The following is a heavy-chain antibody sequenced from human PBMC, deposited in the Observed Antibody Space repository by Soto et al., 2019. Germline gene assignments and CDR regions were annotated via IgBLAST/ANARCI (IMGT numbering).Heavy chain of an antibody. V-gene: IGHV4-59*01. Sequence: QVQLQESGPGLVKPSETLSLTCTVSSGSISRYYWSWIRQSPEKGLEMIGYVYYGGNAIYNPSLQSRLTISLDTSNNQVSLKLTSVTAADTAVYYCARMPYTGSNPPFDVWGRGTLVTVSS. D-gene: IGHD1-26*01. CDR2: VYYGGNA. CDR3: ARMPYTGSNPPFDV. J-gene: IGHJ4*02. CDR1: SGSISRYY.